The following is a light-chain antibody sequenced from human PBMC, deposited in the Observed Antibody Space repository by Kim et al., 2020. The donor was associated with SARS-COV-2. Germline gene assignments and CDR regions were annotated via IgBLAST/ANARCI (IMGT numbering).Light chain of an antibody. CDR2: GKN. J-gene: IGLJ2*01. V-gene: IGLV3-19*01. CDR3: NSRDSSGNHVV. Sequence: ALEQKVRTTCPGDSLRSYYASSYQQNPGQAHVGVIYGKNNQPSGIPDRFSGSSSGNTASLTITGAQAEDEADYYCNSRDSSGNHVVFGGGTQLTVL. CDR1: SLRSYY.